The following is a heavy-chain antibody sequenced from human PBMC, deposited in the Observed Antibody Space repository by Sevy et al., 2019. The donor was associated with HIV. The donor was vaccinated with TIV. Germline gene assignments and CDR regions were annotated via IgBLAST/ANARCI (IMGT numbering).Heavy chain of an antibody. V-gene: IGHV4-34*01. CDR3: ARRVIVDHYYGIDV. CDR2: INHSGST. D-gene: IGHD1-26*01. Sequence: SETLSLTCAVYVGSFSGYYWSWIRQPPGKGLEWIGEINHSGSTNYNPSLKSRVTISVDTSKNQFSLKLSSVTAADTAVYFCARRVIVDHYYGIDVLGQGTTVTVSS. J-gene: IGHJ6*02. CDR1: VGSFSGYY.